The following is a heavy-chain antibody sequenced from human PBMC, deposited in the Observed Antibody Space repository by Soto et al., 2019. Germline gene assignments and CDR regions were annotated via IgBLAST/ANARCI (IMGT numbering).Heavy chain of an antibody. V-gene: IGHV3-23*01. D-gene: IGHD3-16*02. CDR3: ARGWGYYDYVWGSYRHDAFDI. Sequence: PGGSLRLSCAASGFTFSSYAMSWVRQAPGKGLEWVSAISGSGGSTYYADSVKGRFTISRDNSKNTLYLQMNSLRDEDTAVYYCARGWGYYDYVWGSYRHDAFDIWGQGTMVTVS. J-gene: IGHJ3*02. CDR1: GFTFSSYA. CDR2: ISGSGGST.